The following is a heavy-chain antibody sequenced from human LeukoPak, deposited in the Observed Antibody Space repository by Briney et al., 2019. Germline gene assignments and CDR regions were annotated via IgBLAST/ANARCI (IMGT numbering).Heavy chain of an antibody. CDR2: ISSNSYSI. J-gene: IGHJ4*02. V-gene: IGHV3-21*01. Sequence: PGGSLRLSCAASGFTFSTYTMNWVRQAPGKGLEWVSSISSNSYSIYYADLVKGRFTISRDNAKNSLYLQMNGLSAEDTAVYYCARGTTGLIDYWGQGSLVTVSS. CDR1: GFTFSTYT. CDR3: ARGTTGLIDY. D-gene: IGHD1-7*01.